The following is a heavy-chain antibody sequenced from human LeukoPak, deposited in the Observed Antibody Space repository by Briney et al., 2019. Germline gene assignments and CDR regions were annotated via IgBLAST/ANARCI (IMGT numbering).Heavy chain of an antibody. CDR2: IAPDGNT. CDR3: ASFRYTDI. V-gene: IGHV3-74*01. D-gene: IGHD3-16*02. J-gene: IGHJ3*02. Sequence: PGGSLTLSCSASGLPFNTYWMQGPPHAPENGLVCVTRIAPDGNTVYAAYVRGRFTVPRDKAKNTMYVKMNSLRVEDRALYCCASFRYTDIWGQGTTVTVSP. CDR1: GLPFNTYW.